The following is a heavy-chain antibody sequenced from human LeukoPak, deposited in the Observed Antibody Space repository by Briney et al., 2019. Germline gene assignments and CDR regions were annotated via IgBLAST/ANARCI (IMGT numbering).Heavy chain of an antibody. CDR3: ARGGGWSIAARPYYYYYMDV. CDR1: GFTFSSYG. CDR2: IWYDGSNK. J-gene: IGHJ6*03. V-gene: IGHV3-33*01. D-gene: IGHD6-6*01. Sequence: AGGSLRLSCAASGFTFSSYGMHWVRQAPGKGLEWVAVIWYDGSNKYYADSVKGRFTISRDNSKNTLYLQMNSLRAEDTAVYYCARGGGWSIAARPYYYYYMDVWGKGTTVTVSS.